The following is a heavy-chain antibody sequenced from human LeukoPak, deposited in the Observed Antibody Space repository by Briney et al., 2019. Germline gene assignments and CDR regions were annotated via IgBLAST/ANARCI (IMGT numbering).Heavy chain of an antibody. CDR3: AKNSRDGYNPFDY. CDR2: MSSSGERP. J-gene: IGHJ4*02. V-gene: IGHV3-23*01. Sequence: GGSLSLSCGASGLTFSRYAMSWVRQAPGEGLEWVCGMSSSGERPFYADSVESRFNISIDNSKKTLYLEINSPRAEDTAVYYCAKNSRDGYNPFDYLGQGTLVTVSS. D-gene: IGHD5-24*01. CDR1: GLTFSRYA.